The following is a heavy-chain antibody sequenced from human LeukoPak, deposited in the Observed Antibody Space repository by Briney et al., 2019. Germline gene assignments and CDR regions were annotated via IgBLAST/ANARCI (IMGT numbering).Heavy chain of an antibody. J-gene: IGHJ4*02. CDR3: ARLRSPGTD. CDR1: GESFSGYY. V-gene: IGHV4-34*01. D-gene: IGHD1-1*01. Sequence: PSETLSLTCAIYGESFSGYYWRWIRQPPEKGLEWIGEIRHSGRTNYNPSLKSRVTISLDTSRNQLSLKLNPVTAADTAVYYCARLRSPGTDWGQGTLVTVSS. CDR2: IRHSGRT.